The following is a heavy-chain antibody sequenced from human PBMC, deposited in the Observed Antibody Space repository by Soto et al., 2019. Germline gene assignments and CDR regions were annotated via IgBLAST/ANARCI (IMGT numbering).Heavy chain of an antibody. CDR2: IIPILGIA. CDR3: AREVTGDGPFDL. D-gene: IGHD2-21*02. Sequence: QVQLVQSGAEVKKPGSSVKVSCKASGGTFSSYTISCVRQAPGQGLEWMGRIIPILGIANYAQKFQGRVTITADKSTSTAYMELSSLRSEDTAVYYCAREVTGDGPFDLWGQGTMVTVSS. J-gene: IGHJ3*01. CDR1: GGTFSSYT. V-gene: IGHV1-69*08.